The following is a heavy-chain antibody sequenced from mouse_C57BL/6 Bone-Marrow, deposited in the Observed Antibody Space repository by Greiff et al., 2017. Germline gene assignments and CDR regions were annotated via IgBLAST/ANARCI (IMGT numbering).Heavy chain of an antibody. J-gene: IGHJ1*03. CDR2: IDPSDSYT. CDR3: ARSGTAVRGGYFEV. CDR1: GYTFTSYW. V-gene: IGHV1-50*01. D-gene: IGHD2-14*01. Sequence: QVQLQQPGAELVKPGASVKLSCKASGYTFTSYWMQWVKQRPGQGLEWIGEIDPSDSYTNYNQKFKGKATLTVDTTSSTAYIQLSSLTSEVSAVYYCARSGTAVRGGYFEVWGTGTTVTVSS.